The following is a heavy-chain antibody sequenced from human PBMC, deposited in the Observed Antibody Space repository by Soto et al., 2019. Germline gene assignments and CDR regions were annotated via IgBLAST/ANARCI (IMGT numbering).Heavy chain of an antibody. Sequence: QVQLVQSGAEVKKPGSSVKVSCKASGGTFSSYAISWVRQAPGQGLEWMGGIIPIFGTANYAQKFQGRVTITADESTSTAYMELSSLRSEDTAVYYCARRRYCSSTSCYRGGYYYGMDVWGQGTTVTVSS. CDR2: IIPIFGTA. CDR1: GGTFSSYA. CDR3: ARRRYCSSTSCYRGGYYYGMDV. J-gene: IGHJ6*02. D-gene: IGHD2-2*02. V-gene: IGHV1-69*01.